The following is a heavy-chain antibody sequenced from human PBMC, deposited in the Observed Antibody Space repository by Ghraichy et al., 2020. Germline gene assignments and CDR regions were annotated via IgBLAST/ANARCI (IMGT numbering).Heavy chain of an antibody. V-gene: IGHV4-34*01. Sequence: SETLSLTCTVYGGSFSGYFWTWIRQPPGKGLEWIGEINHSGSTNYNPSLKSRVTISEDTSKKQFSLKLSSVTAADTAVYYCARVTTVVTPSHDVFDIWGQGTMVTVSS. J-gene: IGHJ3*02. CDR3: ARVTTVVTPSHDVFDI. D-gene: IGHD4-23*01. CDR2: INHSGST. CDR1: GGSFSGYF.